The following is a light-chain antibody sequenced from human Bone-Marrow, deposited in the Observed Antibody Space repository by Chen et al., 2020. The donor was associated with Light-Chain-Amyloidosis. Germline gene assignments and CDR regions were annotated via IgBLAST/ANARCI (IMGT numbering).Light chain of an antibody. CDR1: SGSIATNY. J-gene: IGLJ3*02. CDR2: EVD. V-gene: IGLV6-57*01. Sequence: NFMLTQPHSVSESPGKTVIISCTRSSGSIATNYVQWYQQRPGSSPTTVIYEVDQRPSGVPERFSGAIDRSSNSPTLTISELKTEDEADYYCQSYQGSSQGVFGGGTKLTVL. CDR3: QSYQGSSQGV.